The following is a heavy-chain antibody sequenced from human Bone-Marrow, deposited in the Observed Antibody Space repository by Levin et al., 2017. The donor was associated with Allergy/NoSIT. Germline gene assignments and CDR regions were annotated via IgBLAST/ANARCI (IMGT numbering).Heavy chain of an antibody. CDR3: AHRQITFFDFWPAFDV. J-gene: IGHJ3*01. CDR2: IYGDDDK. D-gene: IGHD3-3*01. V-gene: IGHV2-5*02. CDR1: GLSLTSSGVS. Sequence: VSGPTLVKPTQTLTLTCTFSGLSLTSSGVSVGWIRQPPGKALEWLALIYGDDDKRYSPPLKSRLTITKDTSKNQVDLTMTNVDPVDTATYFCAHRQITFFDFWPAFDVWGQGTMVTVSS.